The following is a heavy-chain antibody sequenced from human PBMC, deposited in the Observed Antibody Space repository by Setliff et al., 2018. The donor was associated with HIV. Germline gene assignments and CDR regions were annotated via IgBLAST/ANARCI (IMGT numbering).Heavy chain of an antibody. Sequence: KASETLSLTCSVSDGSINSRDYSWGWIRQPPGKGLEWIVSLPHSGVTYYNPSLRSRVTTSVDTSKNQFSLKLSSVTAADTAVYYCARVTSAHPTYYYYYMDVWGKGTTVTVSS. V-gene: IGHV4-39*01. CDR2: LPHSGVT. D-gene: IGHD2-21*02. J-gene: IGHJ6*03. CDR3: ARVTSAHPTYYYYYMDV. CDR1: DGSINSRDYS.